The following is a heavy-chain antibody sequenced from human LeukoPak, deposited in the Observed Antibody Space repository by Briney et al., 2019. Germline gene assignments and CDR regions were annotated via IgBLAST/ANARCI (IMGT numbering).Heavy chain of an antibody. CDR2: INHSGST. V-gene: IGHV4-34*01. CDR1: GGSFSGYY. J-gene: IGHJ5*02. CDR3: ARENIVVVPAANPRFDP. Sequence: SETLSLTCAVYGGSFSGYYWSWIRQPPGKGLERIGEINHSGSTNYNPSLKSRVTISVDTSKNQFSLKLSSVTAADTAVYYCARENIVVVPAANPRFDPWGQGTLVTASS. D-gene: IGHD2-2*01.